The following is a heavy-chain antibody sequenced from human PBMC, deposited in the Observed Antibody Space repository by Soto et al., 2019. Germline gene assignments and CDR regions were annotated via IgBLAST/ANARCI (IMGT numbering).Heavy chain of an antibody. CDR2: INNSGRN. Sequence: SETLPLACAVYLGPFSVHYWSWLGQPPGKGLEWIGEINNSGRNNYNPPLKSRVIISVDTSKNQFSLNLRSVTAPDTAVHYCARLRGNWKLFDYWGQGTLVTVSS. J-gene: IGHJ4*02. CDR3: ARLRGNWKLFDY. D-gene: IGHD1-20*01. CDR1: LGPFSVHY. V-gene: IGHV4-34*01.